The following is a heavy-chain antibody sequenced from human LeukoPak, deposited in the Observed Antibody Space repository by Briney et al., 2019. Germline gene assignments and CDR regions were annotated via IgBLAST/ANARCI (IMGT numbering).Heavy chain of an antibody. J-gene: IGHJ5*02. V-gene: IGHV4-59*01. Sequence: KPSETLSLTCTVSGGSISSYYWSWIRQPPGKGLEWIGYIYYSGNTNYNPSLKSRVTISVDTSKNQFSLKLSSVTAADTAVYYCARGGVGHWFDPWGQGTLVTVSS. CDR1: GGSISSYY. CDR3: ARGGVGHWFDP. CDR2: IYYSGNT. D-gene: IGHD3-10*01.